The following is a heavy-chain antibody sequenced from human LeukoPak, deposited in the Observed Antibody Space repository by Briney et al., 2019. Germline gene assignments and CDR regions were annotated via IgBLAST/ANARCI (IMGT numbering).Heavy chain of an antibody. D-gene: IGHD3-10*01. CDR3: ARVSLVRGAPDYYFDY. CDR2: IYTSGST. V-gene: IGHV4-59*10. CDR1: GGSFSGYY. J-gene: IGHJ4*02. Sequence: SETLSLTCAVYGGSFSGYYWSWIRQPAGKGLEWIGRIYTSGSTNYNPSLKSRVTMSVDTSKNQFSLKLSSVTAADTAVYYCARVSLVRGAPDYYFDYWGQGTLVTVSS.